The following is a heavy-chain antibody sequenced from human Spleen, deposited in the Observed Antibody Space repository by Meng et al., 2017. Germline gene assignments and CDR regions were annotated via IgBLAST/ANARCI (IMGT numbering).Heavy chain of an antibody. CDR3: ARKAVAVGTFDY. V-gene: IGHV6-1*01. Sequence: SCAISGDSVSSNSAAWNWIRQSPSRGLEWLGRTYYRSKWSSDYAVSLRSRITINADTSKNQFSLQLNSVTPEDTAVYYCARKAVAVGTFDYWGQGTLVTVSS. CDR1: GDSVSSNSAA. D-gene: IGHD6-19*01. J-gene: IGHJ4*02. CDR2: TYYRSKWSS.